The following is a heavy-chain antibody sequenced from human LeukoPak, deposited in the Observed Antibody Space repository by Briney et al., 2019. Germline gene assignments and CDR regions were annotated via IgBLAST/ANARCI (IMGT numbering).Heavy chain of an antibody. CDR3: ARHDGRGGATMGALDY. D-gene: IGHD4/OR15-4a*01. V-gene: IGHV4-39*01. Sequence: SETLSLTCTVSGGSISSSCYFWGRIRQPPGTGLEWIGSIYYGGSTYYSPSLRSRVAISVDTSKNQFSLNLSSVTAADTAVYYCARHDGRGGATMGALDYWGQGSLVTVSS. J-gene: IGHJ4*02. CDR1: GGSISSSCYF. CDR2: IYYGGST.